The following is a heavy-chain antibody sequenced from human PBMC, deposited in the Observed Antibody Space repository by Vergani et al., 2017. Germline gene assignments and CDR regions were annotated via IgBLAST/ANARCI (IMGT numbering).Heavy chain of an antibody. D-gene: IGHD2-21*02. CDR3: ARNPYCGGDCYSDALDI. Sequence: QVQLQESGPGLVKPSETLSLTCTVSGGSISSYYWSWIRQPPGKGLEWMGYIYYSGSTNYNPSLKSRGTISVDTSKNQFSLKLSSVTAADTAVYYCARNPYCGGDCYSDALDIWGQGTMVTVSS. V-gene: IGHV4-59*01. CDR2: IYYSGST. CDR1: GGSISSYY. J-gene: IGHJ3*02.